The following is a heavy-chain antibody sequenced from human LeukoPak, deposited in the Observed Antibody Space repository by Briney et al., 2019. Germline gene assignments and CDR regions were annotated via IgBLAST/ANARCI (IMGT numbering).Heavy chain of an antibody. J-gene: IGHJ4*02. Sequence: GRSLRLPCAASGFTFSSFGMHWVRQAPGKGLEWVAVIWYDGNNKYYADSVKGRFTISRDNSKNTLYLQMNSLRAEDTAVYYCARAFTSTGYYYVEYWGQGTLVTVSS. CDR2: IWYDGNNK. V-gene: IGHV3-33*01. D-gene: IGHD3-22*01. CDR1: GFTFSSFG. CDR3: ARAFTSTGYYYVEY.